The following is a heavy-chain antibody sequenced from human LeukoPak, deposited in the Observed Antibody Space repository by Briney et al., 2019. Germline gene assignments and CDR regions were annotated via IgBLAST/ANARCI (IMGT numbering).Heavy chain of an antibody. D-gene: IGHD6-6*01. V-gene: IGHV3-30*02. Sequence: AGGSLRLSCAASGFGFSGYGMYYVRQAPGKGLEWVAFIHYDGSKQSYADSVKGRFTISRDNSQSTLYLQMSSLRPEDTAVYYCAKGGWEASSSSWRFFDYWGQGTLVTVSS. CDR2: IHYDGSKQ. J-gene: IGHJ4*02. CDR3: AKGGWEASSSSWRFFDY. CDR1: GFGFSGYG.